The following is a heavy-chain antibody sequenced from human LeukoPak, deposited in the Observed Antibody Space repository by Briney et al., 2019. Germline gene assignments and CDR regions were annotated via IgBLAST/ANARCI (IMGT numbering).Heavy chain of an antibody. Sequence: PGGSLRLSCAASGFTVSSNYMSWVRQAPGKGLEWVSVIYSGGSTYYADSVKGRFTISRDNSKNTLYLQMNSLRAEDTAVYYCARAVRYFDWPPPPYYYYMDVWGKGTTVTVSS. CDR3: ARAVRYFDWPPPPYYYYMDV. CDR1: GFTVSSNY. CDR2: IYSGGST. J-gene: IGHJ6*03. D-gene: IGHD3-9*01. V-gene: IGHV3-53*01.